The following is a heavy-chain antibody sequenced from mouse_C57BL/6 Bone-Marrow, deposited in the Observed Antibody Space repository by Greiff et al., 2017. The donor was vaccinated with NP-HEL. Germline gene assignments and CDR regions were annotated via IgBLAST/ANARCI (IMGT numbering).Heavy chain of an antibody. Sequence: VQLQQSGAELARPGASVKLSCKASGYTFTSYGISWVKQRTGQGLEWIGEIYPRSGNTYYNEKFKGKATLTADKSSSTAYMELRSLTSEDSAVYFCAREFFITRAWFAYWGQGTLVTVSA. V-gene: IGHV1-81*01. CDR3: AREFFITRAWFAY. CDR2: IYPRSGNT. CDR1: GYTFTSYG. D-gene: IGHD1-1*01. J-gene: IGHJ3*01.